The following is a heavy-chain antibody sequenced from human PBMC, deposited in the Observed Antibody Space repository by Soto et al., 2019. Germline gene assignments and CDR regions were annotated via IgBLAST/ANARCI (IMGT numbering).Heavy chain of an antibody. Sequence: GGSLRLSCAASGFTFSSYSMNWVRQAPGKGLEWVSSISSSSSYIYYADSVKGRFTISRDNAKNSLYLQMNSLRAEDTAVYYCARAPDYGDYVHLYYYYYYMDVWGKGTTVTVSS. CDR1: GFTFSSYS. J-gene: IGHJ6*03. V-gene: IGHV3-21*01. D-gene: IGHD4-17*01. CDR2: ISSSSSYI. CDR3: ARAPDYGDYVHLYYYYYYMDV.